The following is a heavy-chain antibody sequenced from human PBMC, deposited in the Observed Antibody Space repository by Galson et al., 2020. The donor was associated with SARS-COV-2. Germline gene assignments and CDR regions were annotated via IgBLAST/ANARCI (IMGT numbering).Heavy chain of an antibody. D-gene: IGHD3-22*01. J-gene: IGHJ4*02. CDR2: ISYDGSNK. CDR3: ARVLYYYDSSGYYELDY. V-gene: IGHV3-30-3*01. CDR1: AFTFSSYA. Sequence: GGSLRLSCAAAAFTFSSYAMHWVRQAPGKGLEWVAAISYDGSNKYYADSVKARFTISRDNSKNTLYLQMNSLRAEDTAVYYCARVLYYYDSSGYYELDYWGQGTLVTVSS.